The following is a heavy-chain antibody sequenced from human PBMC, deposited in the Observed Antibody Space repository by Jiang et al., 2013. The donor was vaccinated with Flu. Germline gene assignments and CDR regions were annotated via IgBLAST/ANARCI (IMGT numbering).Heavy chain of an antibody. CDR1: GFNFRTYA. Sequence: VVQPGRSLRLSCAASGFNFRTYAMHWVRQAPGKGLEWLAIISYDGGNYYYADSVKGRFTVSRDNSKNTVYLQMNSLRPEDTAVYHCAKDRLQWLNSAFHFDYWGQGTLVAVSS. V-gene: IGHV3-30*18. D-gene: IGHD6-19*01. J-gene: IGHJ4*02. CDR3: AKDRLQWLNSAFHFDY. CDR2: ISYDGGNY.